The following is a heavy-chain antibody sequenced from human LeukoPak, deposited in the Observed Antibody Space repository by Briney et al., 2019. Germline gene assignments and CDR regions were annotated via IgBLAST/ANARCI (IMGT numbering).Heavy chain of an antibody. J-gene: IGHJ5*02. CDR1: GYTLTELS. Sequence: GASVKVSCKVSGYTLTELSMHWVRQAPGKGLEWMGGFDPEDGETIYAQKFQGRVTMTEDTSTDTAYMELSSLRSEDTAVYYCATAHCSSNSCYDNWFDPWGQGTLVTVSS. CDR2: FDPEDGET. D-gene: IGHD2-2*01. V-gene: IGHV1-24*01. CDR3: ATAHCSSNSCYDNWFDP.